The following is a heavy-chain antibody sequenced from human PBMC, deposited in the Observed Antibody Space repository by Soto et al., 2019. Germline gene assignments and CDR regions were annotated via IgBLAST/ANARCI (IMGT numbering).Heavy chain of an antibody. V-gene: IGHV3-13*01. CDR1: GFTFSSYD. CDR2: IGTAGDT. CDR3: AREERIATYYYGMDV. Sequence: GGSLRLSCAASGFTFSSYDMHWVRQATGKGLEWVSAIGTAGDTYYPGSVKGRFTISRENAKNSLYLQMNSLRAEDTAVYYCAREERIATYYYGMDVWGQGTTVTVSS. D-gene: IGHD6-13*01. J-gene: IGHJ6*02.